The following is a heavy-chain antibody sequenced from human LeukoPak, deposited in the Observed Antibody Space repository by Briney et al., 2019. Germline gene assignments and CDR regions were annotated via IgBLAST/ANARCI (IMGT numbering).Heavy chain of an antibody. CDR1: GGSISRYY. CDR3: ARDFYASGFYFWFDP. CDR2: ISPSGTT. J-gene: IGHJ5*02. Sequence: SETLSLTCTVSGGSISRYYWSWIRLPPGRGLEWVGRISPSGTTHYNPSLGSRVTMSVDTSKNYFSLRLSSVTAADTAVYYCARDFYASGFYFWFDPWGQGMLVTVSS. D-gene: IGHD2/OR15-2a*01. V-gene: IGHV4-4*07.